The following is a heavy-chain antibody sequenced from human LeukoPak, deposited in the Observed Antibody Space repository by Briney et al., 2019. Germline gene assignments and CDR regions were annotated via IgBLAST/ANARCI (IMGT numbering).Heavy chain of an antibody. D-gene: IGHD3-22*01. CDR1: GGSIRSSGYY. Sequence: PSETLSLTCTVSGGSIRSSGYYWGWIRQPPGKGLEWIGSIYSSGSTYYNPSLKSRVTISVDTSKSQFSLKLSSVTAADTAVYDCASRSDDRSLYYFDYWGQGTLVTVSS. V-gene: IGHV4-39*01. CDR2: IYSSGST. CDR3: ASRSDDRSLYYFDY. J-gene: IGHJ4*02.